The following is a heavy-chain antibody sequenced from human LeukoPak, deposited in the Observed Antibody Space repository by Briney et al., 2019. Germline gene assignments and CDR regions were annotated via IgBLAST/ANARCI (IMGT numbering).Heavy chain of an antibody. Sequence: SQTLSLTCAISGDSVSSNSAAWNWIRQSPSRGLEWLVRTYYRSKLYNDYAVSVKSRITINPDTSKNQFSLQLNSVTPEDTAVYYCARERGDSSGYYWSYYFDYWGQGTLVTVSS. CDR3: ARERGDSSGYYWSYYFDY. J-gene: IGHJ4*02. V-gene: IGHV6-1*01. CDR1: GDSVSSNSAA. D-gene: IGHD3-22*01. CDR2: TYYRSKLYN.